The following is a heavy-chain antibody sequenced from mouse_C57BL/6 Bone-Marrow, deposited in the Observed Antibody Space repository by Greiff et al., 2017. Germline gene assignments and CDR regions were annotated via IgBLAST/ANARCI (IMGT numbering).Heavy chain of an antibody. D-gene: IGHD2-4*01. V-gene: IGHV1-53*01. CDR2: INPSNGGT. J-gene: IGHJ3*01. Sequence: VQLQQPGTELVKPGASVKLSCKASGYTFTSYWMHWVKQRPGQGLEWIGNINPSNGGTNYNEKFKSKATLTVDKSSSTAFMQLSSLTSEDSAVYYCAREDYDGAWFAYWGQGTLVTVSA. CDR3: AREDYDGAWFAY. CDR1: GYTFTSYW.